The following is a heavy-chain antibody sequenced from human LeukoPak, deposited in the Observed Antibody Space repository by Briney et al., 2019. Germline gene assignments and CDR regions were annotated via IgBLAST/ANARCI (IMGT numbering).Heavy chain of an antibody. Sequence: GGSLRLSCAASGFTFSSYGRNWVRQAPGRGLEWGSYISITSSSIQYADSVKGRFTISRDNAGNSLYLQMNSPRDDDTAVYFCARNPGGAYFDYWGQGALVTVSS. D-gene: IGHD3-10*01. J-gene: IGHJ4*02. CDR3: ARNPGGAYFDY. CDR2: ISITSSSI. V-gene: IGHV3-48*02. CDR1: GFTFSSYG.